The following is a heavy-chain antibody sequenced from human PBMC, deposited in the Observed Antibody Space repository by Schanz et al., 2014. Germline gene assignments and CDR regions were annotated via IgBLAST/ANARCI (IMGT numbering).Heavy chain of an antibody. CDR3: AKGMGYCSGGTCYDYYYYGLDV. CDR2: ISYDGRNK. J-gene: IGHJ6*02. V-gene: IGHV3-30-3*01. Sequence: QVQLVESGGGVVQPGRSLRLSCAASGFTFSSYAMHWVRQAPGKGLEWVAVISYDGRNKYYADSVKGRFTISRDNSENTLYLQMNSLSADATAVFYCAKGMGYCSGGTCYDYYYYGLDVWGQGTTVTVSS. D-gene: IGHD2-15*01. CDR1: GFTFSSYA.